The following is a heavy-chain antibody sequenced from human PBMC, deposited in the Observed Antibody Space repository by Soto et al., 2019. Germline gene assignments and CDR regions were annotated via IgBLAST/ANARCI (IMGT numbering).Heavy chain of an antibody. J-gene: IGHJ4*02. V-gene: IGHV4-59*08. D-gene: IGHD1-26*01. Sequence: QVQLPESGPGLVKPSETLSLTCTVSGGSLSSYYWSWIRQPPGQGLEWIGYIYYSGSTNYNPSLNRRSTISVDPSKNQSSLKLISVTAADTAVYYCSRGGGSPVYWGQGTLVTLPS. CDR1: GGSLSSYY. CDR2: IYYSGST. CDR3: SRGGGSPVY.